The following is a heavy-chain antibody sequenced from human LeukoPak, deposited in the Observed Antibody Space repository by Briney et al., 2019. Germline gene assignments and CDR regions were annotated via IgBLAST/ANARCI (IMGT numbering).Heavy chain of an antibody. CDR1: GGSISSSNW. J-gene: IGHJ5*02. V-gene: IGHV4-4*02. Sequence: SETLSLTCAVSGGSISSSNWWNWVRQTPGKGLEWIGEIYHRGNTHYNPSLKSRVTMSVDTSTNQFSLRVNSVTAADTAVYYCARGAGSYYNSWFDPWGQGTLVTVSS. CDR2: IYHRGNT. CDR3: ARGAGSYYNSWFDP. D-gene: IGHD3-10*01.